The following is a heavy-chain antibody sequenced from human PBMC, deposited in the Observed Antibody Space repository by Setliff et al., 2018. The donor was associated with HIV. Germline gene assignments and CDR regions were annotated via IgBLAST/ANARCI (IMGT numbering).Heavy chain of an antibody. CDR1: GESFSGYD. Sequence: SSETLSLTCAVYGESFSGYDWTWIRQPPGEGLEWIGEINHSGRTNYSPSLKSRVTISVDTSKNQFSLRLNSVTAADTAVYYCARGKWLVRSFLFDYWGQGSLVAV. CDR2: INHSGRT. J-gene: IGHJ4*02. V-gene: IGHV4-34*01. CDR3: ARGKWLVRSFLFDY. D-gene: IGHD6-19*01.